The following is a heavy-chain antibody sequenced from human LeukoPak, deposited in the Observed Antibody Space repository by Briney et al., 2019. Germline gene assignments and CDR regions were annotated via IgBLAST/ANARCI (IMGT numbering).Heavy chain of an antibody. CDR1: GYTFTSYD. J-gene: IGHJ6*03. CDR2: MNPNSGNT. Sequence: ASVKVSCKASGYTFTSYDINWVRQATGQGLEWMGWMNPNSGNTGYAQKFQGRVTMTRNTSISTAYMELSSLRSEDTAVYYCASLGLSYGYSSHYYYMDVWGKGTTVTVSS. V-gene: IGHV1-8*01. CDR3: ASLGLSYGYSSHYYYMDV. D-gene: IGHD5-18*01.